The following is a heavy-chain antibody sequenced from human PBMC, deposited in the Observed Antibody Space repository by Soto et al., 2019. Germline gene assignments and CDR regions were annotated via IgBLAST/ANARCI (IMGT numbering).Heavy chain of an antibody. CDR2: LNGGNGDT. V-gene: IGHV1-3*01. D-gene: IGHD3-22*01. Sequence: ASVKVSCKASGYTFTKQSMHWVRQAPGQRLEWMGWLNGGNGDTQYSQKFQGRVTLTGDTSASIAYMELSSLTSEDTAVYYCAIYDGRLNGYWGQGTLVTVSS. CDR1: GYTFTKQS. CDR3: AIYDGRLNGY. J-gene: IGHJ4*01.